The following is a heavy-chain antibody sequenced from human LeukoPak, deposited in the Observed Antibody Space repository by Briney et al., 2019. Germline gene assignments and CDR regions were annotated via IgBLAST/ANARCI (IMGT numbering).Heavy chain of an antibody. D-gene: IGHD2-8*01. CDR1: GYTFTSYV. Sequence: ASAKVSCKASGYTFTSYVISWVRQAPGQGLEWMGWISAYNGNTNYAQKLQGRVTMTTDTSTSTAYMELRSLRSDDTAVYYCAGSLGYCTSNVCYLKYWGQGTLVTVSS. CDR3: AGSLGYCTSNVCYLKY. J-gene: IGHJ4*02. CDR2: ISAYNGNT. V-gene: IGHV1-18*01.